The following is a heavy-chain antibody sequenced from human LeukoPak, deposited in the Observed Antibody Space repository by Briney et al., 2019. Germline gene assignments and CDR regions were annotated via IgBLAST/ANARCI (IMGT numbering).Heavy chain of an antibody. CDR1: GFTFSSYW. V-gene: IGHV3-7*01. CDR3: ARGWYYDY. CDR2: IKQDGSEK. D-gene: IGHD6-13*01. J-gene: IGHJ4*02. Sequence: QPGGSLRLSCADSGFTFSSYWMSWVRQAPGKGLEWVANIKQDGSEKYYVDSVKGRFTISRDNAKNSLYLQMNSLRAEDTSVYYCARGWYYDYWGQGTLVTVPS.